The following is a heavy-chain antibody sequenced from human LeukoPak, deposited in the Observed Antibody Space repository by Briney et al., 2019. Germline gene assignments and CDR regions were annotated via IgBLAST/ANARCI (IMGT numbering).Heavy chain of an antibody. D-gene: IGHD2-2*01. CDR1: GFTFSSYA. CDR2: ISGSGGST. J-gene: IGHJ4*02. Sequence: GGSLRLSCAASGFTFSSYAMSWVRQAPGKGLEWVSAISGSGGSTYYADSVKGRFTISRDNSKNTLYLQMNSLRAEDTAVYYCAKAQDIVVAPGGVFDYWGQGTLVTVSS. V-gene: IGHV3-23*01. CDR3: AKAQDIVVAPGGVFDY.